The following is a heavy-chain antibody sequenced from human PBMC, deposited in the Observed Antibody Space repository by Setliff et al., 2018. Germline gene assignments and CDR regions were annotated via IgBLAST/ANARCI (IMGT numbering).Heavy chain of an antibody. CDR1: GFTVRSNY. CDR3: ARERYFWSGYHN. Sequence: GGSLRPFRAASGFTVRSNYMSWVRQAPGKGLEWVSVIYSGGSTYYADSVKGRFTISRDNSKHTLYLQMNSLRAEDTAVYYGARERYFWSGYHNWGQGTLVTVSS. V-gene: IGHV3-66*01. D-gene: IGHD3-3*01. J-gene: IGHJ4*02. CDR2: IYSGGST.